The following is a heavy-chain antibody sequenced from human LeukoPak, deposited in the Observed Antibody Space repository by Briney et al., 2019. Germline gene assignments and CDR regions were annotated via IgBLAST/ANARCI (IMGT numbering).Heavy chain of an antibody. V-gene: IGHV1-2*02. J-gene: IGHJ6*03. CDR1: GYTFTGYY. CDR3: ARAWGVPGIAAAGDLYYYYYYMDV. CDR2: INPNSGGT. Sequence: VASVKVSCKASGYTFTGYYMHWVRQAPGQGLEWMGWINPNSGGTNYAQKFQGRVTMTRDTSISTAYMELSRLRSDDTAVYYCARAWGVPGIAAAGDLYYYYYYMDVWGKGTTVTISS. D-gene: IGHD6-13*01.